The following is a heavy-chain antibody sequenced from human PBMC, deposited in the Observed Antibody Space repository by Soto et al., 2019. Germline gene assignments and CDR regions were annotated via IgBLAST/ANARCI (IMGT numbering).Heavy chain of an antibody. CDR2: IYPGDSDT. V-gene: IGHV5-51*01. CDR1: GYSFTTYW. J-gene: IGHJ4*02. Sequence: GESLKVSCMGSGYSFTTYWFGWVRQMPVKGLEWMGIIYPGDSDTRYSPSFQGQVTISVDKSISAAYLQWSSLRASDSAIYYCARREEGRLNYWGQGTMVTVSS. CDR3: ARREEGRLNY.